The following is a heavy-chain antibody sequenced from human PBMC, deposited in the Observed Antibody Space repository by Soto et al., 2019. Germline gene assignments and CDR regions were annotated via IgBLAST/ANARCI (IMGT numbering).Heavy chain of an antibody. J-gene: IGHJ4*02. V-gene: IGHV3-23*01. Sequence: EVQLLESGGGLVQPGGPRRLSCEASGFSFRNYALSWVRQSPGKGLEWVSTFSAGGRAYYADSVKGRFTIAKDTSKNTLHLQASSLRAEDTAVYYCAKESLPEHYGDTLFDYWGQGTRVTVSS. CDR1: GFSFRNYA. D-gene: IGHD4-17*01. CDR2: FSAGGRA. CDR3: AKESLPEHYGDTLFDY.